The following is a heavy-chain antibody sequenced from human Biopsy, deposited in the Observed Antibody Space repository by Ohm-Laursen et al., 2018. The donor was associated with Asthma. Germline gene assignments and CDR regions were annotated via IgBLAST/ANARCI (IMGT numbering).Heavy chain of an antibody. CDR3: ARTYYDFLTGQVNDAFAL. CDR1: GYTFIHFA. CDR2: INAGDGNT. D-gene: IGHD3-9*01. J-gene: IGHJ3*01. Sequence: ASVKVSCKASGYTFIHFAIHWVRQAPGQRLEWMGWINAGDGNTKYSQKFQGRVTITRDTSASTAYMDLRSLRSEDTAMYYCARTYYDFLTGQVNDAFALCGQGTMVTVSS. V-gene: IGHV1-3*01.